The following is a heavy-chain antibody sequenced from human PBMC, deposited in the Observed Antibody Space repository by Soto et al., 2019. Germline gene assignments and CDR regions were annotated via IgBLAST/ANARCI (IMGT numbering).Heavy chain of an antibody. Sequence: SVKVSCKVSGYTLTELSMHWVRQAPGQGLEWMGGIIPIFGTANYAQKFQGRVTITADESTSTAYMELSSLRSEDTAVYYCARACGGDCSLYYGMDVWGQGTTVTVSS. D-gene: IGHD2-21*02. CDR3: ARACGGDCSLYYGMDV. V-gene: IGHV1-69*13. CDR2: IIPIFGTA. CDR1: GYTLTELS. J-gene: IGHJ6*02.